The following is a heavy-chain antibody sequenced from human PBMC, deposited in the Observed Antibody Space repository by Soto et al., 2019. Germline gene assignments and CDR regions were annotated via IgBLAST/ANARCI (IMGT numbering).Heavy chain of an antibody. CDR3: ARRGYSSLNRYFDY. V-gene: IGHV4-59*08. J-gene: IGHJ4*02. D-gene: IGHD6-13*01. CDR1: GGSISSYY. Sequence: PSETLSLTCTVSGGSISSYYWSWIRQPPGKGLEWIGYIYYSGSTNYNPSLKSRVTISVDTSKNQFSLKLSSVTAADTAVYYCARRGYSSLNRYFDYWGQGTLVTVSS. CDR2: IYYSGST.